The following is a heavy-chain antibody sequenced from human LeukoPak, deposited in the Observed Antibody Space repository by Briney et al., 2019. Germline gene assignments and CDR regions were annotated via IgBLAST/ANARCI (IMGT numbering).Heavy chain of an antibody. D-gene: IGHD3-10*01. CDR1: GFTFSNAW. CDR3: ITMVRGVIINDY. CDR2: IKSKTDGGTT. J-gene: IGHJ4*02. Sequence: GGSLRLSCAASGFTFSNAWMSWVRQAPGKGLEWVGRIKSKTDGGTTDYAAPVKGRFTISGDDSKNTLYLQMNSLKTEDTAVYYCITMVRGVIINDYWGQGTLVTVSS. V-gene: IGHV3-15*01.